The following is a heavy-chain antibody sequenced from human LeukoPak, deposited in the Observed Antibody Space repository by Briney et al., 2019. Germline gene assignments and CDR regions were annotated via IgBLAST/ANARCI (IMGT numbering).Heavy chain of an antibody. Sequence: GGSLRLSCAASGFTFSSYSMNWVRQAPGKGLEWVSSISSSSSYIYYADSVKGRFTISRDNAKNSLYLQMNSLRAEDTAVYYCATGVVPAANFGFDYWGQGTLVTVSS. D-gene: IGHD2-2*01. CDR2: ISSSSSYI. V-gene: IGHV3-21*01. CDR1: GFTFSSYS. CDR3: ATGVVPAANFGFDY. J-gene: IGHJ4*02.